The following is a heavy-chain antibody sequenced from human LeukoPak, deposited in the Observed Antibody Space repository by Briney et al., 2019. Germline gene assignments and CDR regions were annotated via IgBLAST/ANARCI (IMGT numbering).Heavy chain of an antibody. Sequence: PGGSLRLSCAASGFTFSSYSMNWVRQAPGKGLEWLSYISITSSSSTIYYADSVKGRFTISRDNAKNSLYLQMISLRAEDTAVYYCAREYYYDSSGYGPARPAFDYWGQGTLVTVSS. V-gene: IGHV3-48*01. CDR1: GFTFSSYS. CDR3: AREYYYDSSGYGPARPAFDY. CDR2: ISITSSSSTI. J-gene: IGHJ4*02. D-gene: IGHD3-22*01.